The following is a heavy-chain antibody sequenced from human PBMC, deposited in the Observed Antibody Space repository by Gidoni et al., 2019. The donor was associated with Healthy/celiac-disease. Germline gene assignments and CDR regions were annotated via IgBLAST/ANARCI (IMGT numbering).Heavy chain of an antibody. Sequence: QVQLQESGPGLVKPSETLSLTCTVSGGSISSYYWRWIRQPTGKGLVLIGYIYSSGSTNYHPSLKRRVPISVDTSKNQFSLKLSSVTAADTAVYYCAREYFSGGSCYSDAFDIWGQGTMVTVSS. CDR2: IYSSGST. V-gene: IGHV4-59*01. CDR1: GGSISSYY. CDR3: AREYFSGGSCYSDAFDI. D-gene: IGHD2-15*01. J-gene: IGHJ3*02.